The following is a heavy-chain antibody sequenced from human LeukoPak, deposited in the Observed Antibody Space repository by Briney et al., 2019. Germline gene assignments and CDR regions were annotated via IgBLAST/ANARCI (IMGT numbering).Heavy chain of an antibody. V-gene: IGHV3-66*01. CDR1: GFTVSDKY. D-gene: IGHD3-9*01. CDR3: AADYEVLTGYYSDVGY. CDR2: IYAAGST. Sequence: PGGSLRLSCAASGFTVSDKYVSWVRQAPGKGLEWVSIIYAAGSTFYAESVKGRFITSRDESKNTVDLQMNSLRAEDTAVYYCAADYEVLTGYYSDVGYWGQGTLVTVSS. J-gene: IGHJ4*02.